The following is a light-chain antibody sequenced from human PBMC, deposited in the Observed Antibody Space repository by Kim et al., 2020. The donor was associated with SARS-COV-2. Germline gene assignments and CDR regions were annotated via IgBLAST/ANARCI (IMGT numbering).Light chain of an antibody. J-gene: IGKJ4*01. Sequence: DIVMTQSPLSLPVTPGEPASISCRSSQSLLHSNGYNYLDWYLQKPGQSPQLLIYLGSNRASGVPDRFSDSGSGTDFTLKISRVEAEDVGVYYCMQALQTPRTFGGGTKV. CDR2: LGS. CDR3: MQALQTPRT. CDR1: QSLLHSNGYNY. V-gene: IGKV2-28*01.